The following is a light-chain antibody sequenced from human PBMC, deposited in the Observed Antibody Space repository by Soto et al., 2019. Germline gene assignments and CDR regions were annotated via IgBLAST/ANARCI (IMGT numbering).Light chain of an antibody. V-gene: IGLV1-40*01. CDR2: GNS. Sequence: QSVLTQPPSVSGAPGQRVTISCSGTSSNIGAGYDVHWYQQLPGTAPKLLIYGNSNRLSGVPDRFSGSKSGTSASLAITRLQAEDEADYYCQSYDSSLSHWLFGGGTKLTVL. J-gene: IGLJ3*02. CDR3: QSYDSSLSHWL. CDR1: SSNIGAGYD.